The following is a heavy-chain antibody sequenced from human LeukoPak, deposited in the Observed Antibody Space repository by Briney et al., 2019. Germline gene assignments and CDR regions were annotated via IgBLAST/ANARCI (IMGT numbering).Heavy chain of an antibody. CDR3: ARGLTKRVAGTRGLVLDY. CDR1: GYTLTELS. CDR2: FDPEDGET. Sequence: GASVKVSCKVSGYTLTELSMHWVRQAPGKGLEWMGGFDPEDGETIYAQKFQGRVTMTEDTSTDTAYMELSSLGSEDTAVYYYARGLTKRVAGTRGLVLDYWGQGTLVTVSS. D-gene: IGHD6-19*01. V-gene: IGHV1-24*01. J-gene: IGHJ4*02.